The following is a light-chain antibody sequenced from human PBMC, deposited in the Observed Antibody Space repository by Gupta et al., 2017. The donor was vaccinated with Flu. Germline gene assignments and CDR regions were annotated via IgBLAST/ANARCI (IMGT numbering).Light chain of an antibody. CDR2: DDS. J-gene: IGLJ1*01. CDR1: SVASKS. CDR3: QVWNSGSDHYV. V-gene: IGLV3-21*02. Sequence: SYVLTQPPSVAVASGQTARITGGGNSVASKSVHWYQQKSGQAPVLVVYDDSDRPSGIPERFSGSNSGNTATLTISRVEAGDEADYYCQVWNSGSDHYVFGSGTQVTVL.